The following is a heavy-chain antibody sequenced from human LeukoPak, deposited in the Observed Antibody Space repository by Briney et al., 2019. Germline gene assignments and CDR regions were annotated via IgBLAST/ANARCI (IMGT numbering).Heavy chain of an antibody. J-gene: IGHJ4*02. CDR2: IDSTGAYT. V-gene: IGHV3-23*01. Sequence: QAGGSLRLSCAASGFIFSNYAMSWVRQAPGKGLEWVSAIDSTGAYTWYADSVKGRFTISKDSSKGTLYLQLNSLRAEDTAIYYCAKGIHSTGYYPFDYWGQGTLVTVSS. CDR1: GFIFSNYA. CDR3: AKGIHSTGYYPFDY. D-gene: IGHD3-22*01.